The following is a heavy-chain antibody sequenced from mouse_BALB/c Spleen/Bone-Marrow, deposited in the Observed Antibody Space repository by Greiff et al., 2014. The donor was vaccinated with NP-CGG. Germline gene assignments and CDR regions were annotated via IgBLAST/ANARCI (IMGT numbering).Heavy chain of an antibody. J-gene: IGHJ4*01. CDR3: ARFIATAYAMDY. CDR2: INPGSGDI. D-gene: IGHD1-1*01. CDR1: GYAFSNYL. Sequence: QVQLQQPGAELVRPGTSAKVSCKASGYAFSNYLIEWVKQRPGQGLEWIGVINPGSGDINYNEKFKGKAALTADKSSSTAYMQLSSLTSDDSAVYFCARFIATAYAMDYWGQGTSVTVSS. V-gene: IGHV1-54*01.